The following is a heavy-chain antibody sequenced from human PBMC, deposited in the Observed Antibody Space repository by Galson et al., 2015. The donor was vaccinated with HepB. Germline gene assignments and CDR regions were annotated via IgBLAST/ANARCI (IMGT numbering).Heavy chain of an antibody. CDR3: ARDIGYDSSGYYGDDNWFDP. CDR2: IYIGNT. J-gene: IGHJ5*02. V-gene: IGHV4-4*07. D-gene: IGHD3-22*01. CDR1: GGSISSYY. Sequence: SETLSLTCIVSGGSISSYYWSWIRQPAGKGLEWIGRIYIGNTNYNPSLKSRVTMSGDTSKNQISLKLTSVTAADTGVYYCARDIGYDSSGYYGDDNWFDPWGQGTLVTVSS.